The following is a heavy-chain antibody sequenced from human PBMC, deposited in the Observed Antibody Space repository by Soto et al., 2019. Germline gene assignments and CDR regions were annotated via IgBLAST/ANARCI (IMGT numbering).Heavy chain of an antibody. D-gene: IGHD3-10*01. CDR3: ARSRGITAIGRKYGMDV. Sequence: SETLSLTCAFYGGSFSGYYWSCIRQPPGKGLEWIGEINHSGSTNYNPSLKSRVTISVDTSKNQFSLKLSSVTAADTAVYYCARSRGITAIGRKYGMDVLGQGTTVKVSS. CDR1: GGSFSGYY. CDR2: INHSGST. V-gene: IGHV4-34*01. J-gene: IGHJ6*02.